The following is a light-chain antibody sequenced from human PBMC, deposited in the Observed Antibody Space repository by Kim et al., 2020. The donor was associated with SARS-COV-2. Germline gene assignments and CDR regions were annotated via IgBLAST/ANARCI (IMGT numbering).Light chain of an antibody. CDR3: QQYRSYPWT. CDR1: RNVDDY. V-gene: IGKV1-5*03. CDR2: KAS. Sequence: ESVGDRVTSTCRASRNVDDYLAWYQQKPGGAPKRLIFKASTVKSGVPSRFSGSGYGTEFTLTINSLQPDDFGTYYCQQYRSYPWTFGQGTKVDIK. J-gene: IGKJ1*01.